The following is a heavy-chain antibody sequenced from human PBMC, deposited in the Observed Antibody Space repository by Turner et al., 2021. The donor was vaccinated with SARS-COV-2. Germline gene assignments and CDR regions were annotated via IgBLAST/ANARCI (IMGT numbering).Heavy chain of an antibody. J-gene: IGHJ6*02. CDR1: GFSLSNAKMG. Sequence: QVTLKESGPVLVQPTETLTLTCTVSGFSLSNAKMGVSWIRQPPGKALEWLAHIFSNDEKSYSTSLKSRLTISKDTSKSQVVLTMTNMDPVDTATYYCARIMWWELAYGMDVWGQGTTVTVSS. CDR3: ARIMWWELAYGMDV. D-gene: IGHD1-26*01. CDR2: IFSNDEK. V-gene: IGHV2-26*01.